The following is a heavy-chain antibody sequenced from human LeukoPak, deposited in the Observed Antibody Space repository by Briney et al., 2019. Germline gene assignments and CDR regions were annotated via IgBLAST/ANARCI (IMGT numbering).Heavy chain of an antibody. J-gene: IGHJ4*02. CDR2: ISGSGGST. Sequence: GGSLRLSCAASGFTFSSYAMSWVRQAPGKGLEWVSAISGSGGSTYYADSVKGRFTISRDNSKNTLYLQMNSLRAEDTAVYYCAKRTDYYDSSGYFDYWGQGTLVTVSS. CDR1: GFTFSSYA. V-gene: IGHV3-23*01. CDR3: AKRTDYYDSSGYFDY. D-gene: IGHD3-22*01.